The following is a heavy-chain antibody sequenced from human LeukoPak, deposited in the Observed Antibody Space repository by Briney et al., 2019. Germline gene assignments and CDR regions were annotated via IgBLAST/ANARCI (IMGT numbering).Heavy chain of an antibody. CDR2: INHSGST. D-gene: IGHD2-15*01. CDR1: GGSFSGYY. Sequence: SETLSLTCAVYGGSFSGYYWSWIRQPPGKGLEWIGEINHSGSTNYNPSLKSRVTISVDTSKNQFSLKLSSVTAADTAVYYCARAYCSGGSCYLGYYFDYWGQGTLVTVSS. CDR3: ARAYCSGGSCYLGYYFDY. J-gene: IGHJ4*02. V-gene: IGHV4-34*01.